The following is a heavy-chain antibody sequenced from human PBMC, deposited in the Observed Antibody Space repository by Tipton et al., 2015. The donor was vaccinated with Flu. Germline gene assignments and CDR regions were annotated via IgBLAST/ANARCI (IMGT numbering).Heavy chain of an antibody. Sequence: TLSLTCAVSGDSISSDFYWAWIRQFPGKGLEWIGTVSRTGSTIYNPSLKSRVTISIDTSKNQFSLNMRSVTAADMAVYYCASMGAYNWNDFAFDICGQGTMVTVSS. J-gene: IGHJ3*02. CDR3: ASMGAYNWNDFAFDI. CDR1: GDSISSDFY. D-gene: IGHD1-20*01. CDR2: VSRTGST. V-gene: IGHV4-38-2*01.